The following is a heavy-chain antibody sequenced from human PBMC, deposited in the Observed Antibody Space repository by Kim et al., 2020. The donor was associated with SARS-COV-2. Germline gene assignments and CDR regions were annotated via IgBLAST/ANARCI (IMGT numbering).Heavy chain of an antibody. CDR3: ARGVYSSGWLGFDI. Sequence: SETLSLTCAVYGGSFSGYYWSWIRQPPGKGLEWIGEINHSGSTNYNPSLKSRVTISVDTSKNQFSLKLSSVTAADTAVYYCARGVYSSGWLGFDIWGQGTMVTVSS. V-gene: IGHV4-34*01. J-gene: IGHJ3*02. CDR2: INHSGST. D-gene: IGHD6-19*01. CDR1: GGSFSGYY.